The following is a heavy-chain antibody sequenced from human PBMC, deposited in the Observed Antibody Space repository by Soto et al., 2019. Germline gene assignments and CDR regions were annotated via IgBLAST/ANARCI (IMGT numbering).Heavy chain of an antibody. D-gene: IGHD2-8*01. Sequence: PSETLSLTCTVSGDSVSSVGFHWAWLRRPPGKGLEWIGYIYNGGSTYYRPSLESRMHMSLDATKNSYSLRLTSVTAADTAVYYCARAPVGMDSINFFDHWGQGILVTVSS. J-gene: IGHJ4*02. CDR3: ARAPVGMDSINFFDH. V-gene: IGHV4-30-4*01. CDR2: IYNGGST. CDR1: GDSVSSVGFH.